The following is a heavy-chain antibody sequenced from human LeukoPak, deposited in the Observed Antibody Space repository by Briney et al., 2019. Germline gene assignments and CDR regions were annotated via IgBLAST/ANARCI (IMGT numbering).Heavy chain of an antibody. J-gene: IGHJ6*02. CDR2: IYCSGST. CDR1: GDSISNGAFY. D-gene: IGHD3-9*01. Sequence: SQTLSLTCTVSGDSISNGAFYWSWIRQHPGKGLEWIGYIYCSGSTHHTPSLNSRITMSVDTTKNQVSLKLTSVTAADTAVYYCARANYDVLTGYDYAMDVWGQGTTVTVSS. V-gene: IGHV4-31*03. CDR3: ARANYDVLTGYDYAMDV.